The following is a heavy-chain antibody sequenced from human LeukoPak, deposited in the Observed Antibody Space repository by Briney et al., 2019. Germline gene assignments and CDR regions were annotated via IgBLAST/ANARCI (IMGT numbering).Heavy chain of an antibody. V-gene: IGHV1-18*01. CDR2: ISAYNGNT. D-gene: IGHD4-23*01. J-gene: IGHJ3*02. CDR3: GRVTLYAFDI. Sequence: ASGKVSCKASGYTFTSYGISWVRQAPGQGLEWMGWISAYNGNTNYAQKLQGRVTMTRDTSTSTVYMELSRLRSEDTAVYYCGRVTLYAFDIWGQGTMVTVSS. CDR1: GYTFTSYG.